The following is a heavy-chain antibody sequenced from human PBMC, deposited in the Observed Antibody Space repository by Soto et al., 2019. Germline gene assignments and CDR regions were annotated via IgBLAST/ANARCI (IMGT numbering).Heavy chain of an antibody. CDR2: IIPSFGPA. Sequence: QVQLVQSGAEVKKPGSSVKVSCKASGGTFSSYAISWVRQAPGQGLEWMGGIIPSFGPANYAQKFQGRVTILAYESTSTAYMELSSLRSEHTAVYDCARGGWGIAAAGQRGWVDYWGQGTLVTVSS. V-gene: IGHV1-69*01. CDR3: ARGGWGIAAAGQRGWVDY. J-gene: IGHJ4*02. CDR1: GGTFSSYA. D-gene: IGHD6-13*01.